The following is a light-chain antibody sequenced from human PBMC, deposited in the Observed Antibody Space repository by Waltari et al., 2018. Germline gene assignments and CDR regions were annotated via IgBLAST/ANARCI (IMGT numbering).Light chain of an antibody. V-gene: IGKV1-5*01. CDR2: DAS. CDR3: QHYNNYS. CDR1: QSIRSW. J-gene: IGKJ1*01. Sequence: DIQMTQSPSTSSASVRDRVTITCRASQSIRSWLAWYQQKPGKAPKVLIYDASTLESGVSSRFSGSGSGTEFTLTINGLQPDDFATYYCQHYNNYSFGQGTRVEIK.